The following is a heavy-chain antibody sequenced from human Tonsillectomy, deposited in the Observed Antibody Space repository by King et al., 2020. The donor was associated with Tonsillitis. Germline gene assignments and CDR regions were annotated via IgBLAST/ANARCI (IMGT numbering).Heavy chain of an antibody. CDR1: GFTFSNYA. CDR2: ISYDGTEK. V-gene: IGHV3-30*04. Sequence: QLVQSGGGVVQPGRSLRLSCAASGFTFSNYAMHLVRQAPGKGLEWVAIISYDGTEKYYAESVKGRFTISRENSKNKMSVQMNSLRAEYTAVYYCARDLMSGDWNDPLGYFDYWGQGTLVTVSS. CDR3: ARDLMSGDWNDPLGYFDY. J-gene: IGHJ4*02. D-gene: IGHD1-1*01.